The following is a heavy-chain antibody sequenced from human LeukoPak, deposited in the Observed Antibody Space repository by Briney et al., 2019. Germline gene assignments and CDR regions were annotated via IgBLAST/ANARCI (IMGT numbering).Heavy chain of an antibody. J-gene: IGHJ4*02. CDR3: AREIRKTSYYYDSSGYEY. CDR2: INAYNGNT. D-gene: IGHD3-22*01. Sequence: ASVKVSCKASGYTFTSYGISWVRQAPGQGLEWMGWINAYNGNTNYAQKLQGRVTMTTDTSTSTAYMELRSLRSDDTAVYYCAREIRKTSYYYDSSGYEYWGQGTLVTVSS. V-gene: IGHV1-18*01. CDR1: GYTFTSYG.